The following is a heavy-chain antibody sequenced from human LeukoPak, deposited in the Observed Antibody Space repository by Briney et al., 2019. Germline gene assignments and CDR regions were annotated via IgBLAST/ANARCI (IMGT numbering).Heavy chain of an antibody. CDR1: GGSISSGGYS. J-gene: IGHJ6*02. Sequence: SQTLSLNCAVSGGSISSGGYSWSWLGQPQGKGLEWIVYIYHSGSAYYNPSIKSRFTISVNRSKNQFSLKLSSVTAADTAVYYCARGIAAAPRYYYYGMDVWGQGTTVTVSS. CDR2: IYHSGSA. V-gene: IGHV4-30-2*01. D-gene: IGHD6-13*01. CDR3: ARGIAAAPRYYYYGMDV.